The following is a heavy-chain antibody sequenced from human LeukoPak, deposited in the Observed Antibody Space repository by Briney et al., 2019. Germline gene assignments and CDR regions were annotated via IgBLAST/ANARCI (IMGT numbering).Heavy chain of an antibody. V-gene: IGHV5-51*01. CDR1: GYGFTSYW. J-gene: IGHJ2*01. D-gene: IGHD2-21*02. CDR3: ARIVVVTSIYWYFDL. CDR2: IHPGDSDT. Sequence: GGSVKISCKASGYGFTSYWIGWVRQMPGKGLEWMGIIHPGDSDTRYSPSLQGQVTISVDKSITTAYLQWSSLKASDTAMYYCARIVVVTSIYWYFDLWGRGTLVRVSS.